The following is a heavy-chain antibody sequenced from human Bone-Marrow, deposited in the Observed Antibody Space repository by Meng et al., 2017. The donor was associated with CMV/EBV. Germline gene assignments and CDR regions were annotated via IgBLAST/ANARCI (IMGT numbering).Heavy chain of an antibody. CDR1: ITNAGYF. CDR2: IYNTGGT. D-gene: IGHD4-11*01. Sequence: ITNAGYFWSWIRHHPGTRLEWIGHIYNTGGTDYNPPIEGRVTISVADTSRNRFSLKMTSVTAADTAVYYCARGRWSTVTYEVFRYFDLWGRGTLVTVSS. V-gene: IGHV4-31*02. CDR3: ARGRWSTVTYEVFRYFDL. J-gene: IGHJ2*01.